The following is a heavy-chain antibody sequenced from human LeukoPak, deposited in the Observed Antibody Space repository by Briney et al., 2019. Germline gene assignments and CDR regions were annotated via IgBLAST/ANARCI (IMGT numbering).Heavy chain of an antibody. CDR2: ISGSGGST. CDR3: AKDASIVVVVAATSFDY. J-gene: IGHJ4*02. V-gene: IGHV3-23*01. D-gene: IGHD2-15*01. CDR1: GFTFSSYA. Sequence: GGSLSLSCAASGFTFSSYAMSWVRQAPGKGLEWVSAISGSGGSTYYADSVKGRFTISRDNSKNTLYLQMNSLRAEDTAVYYCAKDASIVVVVAATSFDYWGQGTLVTVSS.